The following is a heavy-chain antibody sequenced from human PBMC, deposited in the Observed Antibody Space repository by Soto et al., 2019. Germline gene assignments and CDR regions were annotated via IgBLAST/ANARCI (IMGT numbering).Heavy chain of an antibody. Sequence: PSETLSLTCTVSGDSISTDYWSWIRQPPGKGLEWIGYIYYSGSTNYNPSLKSRVTISVDTSKNQFSLKLSSVTAADTAVYYCVLIELRYFDWSSSAYGMDVWGQGTTVTVSS. V-gene: IGHV4-59*01. CDR1: GDSISTDY. D-gene: IGHD3-9*01. J-gene: IGHJ6*02. CDR3: VLIELRYFDWSSSAYGMDV. CDR2: IYYSGST.